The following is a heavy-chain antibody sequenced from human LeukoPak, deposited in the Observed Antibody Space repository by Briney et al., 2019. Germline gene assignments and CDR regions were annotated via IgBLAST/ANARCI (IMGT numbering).Heavy chain of an antibody. CDR1: GFTFSSYS. D-gene: IGHD3-3*01. Sequence: PGGSLRLSCAASGFTFSSYSMNWVRQAPGKGLEWVSSTSSSSSYIYYADSVKGRFTISRDNAKNSLYLQMNSLRAEDTAVYYCARGFWSGYPSPHYFDYWGQGTLVTVSS. V-gene: IGHV3-21*01. J-gene: IGHJ4*02. CDR3: ARGFWSGYPSPHYFDY. CDR2: TSSSSSYI.